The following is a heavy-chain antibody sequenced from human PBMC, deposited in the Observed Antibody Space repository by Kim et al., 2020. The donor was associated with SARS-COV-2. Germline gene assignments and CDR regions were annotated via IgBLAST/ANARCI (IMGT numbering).Heavy chain of an antibody. CDR2: IYSGGSST. V-gene: IGHV3-23*03. J-gene: IGHJ4*03. CDR3: AKDHDGYCSGGSCYFDY. CDR1: GFTFSSYA. Sequence: GGSLRLSCAASGFTFSSYAMSWVRQAPGKGLEWVSVIYSGGSSTYYADSVKGRFTISRDNSKNTLYLQMNSLRAEDTAVYYCAKDHDGYCSGGSCYFDY. D-gene: IGHD2-15*01.